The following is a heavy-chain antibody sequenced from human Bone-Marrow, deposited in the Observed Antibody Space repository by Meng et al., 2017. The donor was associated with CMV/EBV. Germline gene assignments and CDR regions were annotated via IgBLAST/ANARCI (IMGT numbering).Heavy chain of an antibody. J-gene: IGHJ6*02. CDR3: ARELGGYCTNGVCSNNDGMDV. D-gene: IGHD2-8*01. V-gene: IGHV1-18*01. CDR1: GYTFTSYG. CDR2: ISAYNGNT. Sequence: ASVKVSCKASGYTFTSYGISWVRQAPGQGLEWMGWISAYNGNTNYAQKLQGRVTMTTDTSTSTAYMELRSLRSDDTAVYYCARELGGYCTNGVCSNNDGMDVWGQGTTVTVSS.